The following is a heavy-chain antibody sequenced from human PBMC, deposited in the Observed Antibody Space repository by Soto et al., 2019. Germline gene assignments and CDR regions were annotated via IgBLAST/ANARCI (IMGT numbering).Heavy chain of an antibody. D-gene: IGHD6-13*01. CDR3: ARGGSGKRSSSWYSTFDP. V-gene: IGHV4-34*01. J-gene: IGHJ5*02. Sequence: QVQLQQWGAGLLKPSETLSLTCAVYGGSFSGYYWSWIRQPPGKGLEWIGEINHSGSTNYNPSLKSRVSVSVDTSTNQFSRKLSCVTAADTGVYYCARGGSGKRSSSWYSTFDPWGQGTLVTVSS. CDR2: INHSGST. CDR1: GGSFSGYY.